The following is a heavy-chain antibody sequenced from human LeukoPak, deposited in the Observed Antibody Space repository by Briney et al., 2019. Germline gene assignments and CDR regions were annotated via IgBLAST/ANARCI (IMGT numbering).Heavy chain of an antibody. CDR2: INPRSGST. CDR1: GYTFTEHY. CDR3: ARGASYYASGSFFP. J-gene: IGHJ5*02. V-gene: IGHV1-2*02. D-gene: IGHD3-10*01. Sequence: ASVKVSCKASGYTFTEHYIHWVRQAPGQGPEWMGWINPRSGSTDNAQNFEGRITLTLETSSNTVSLELRRLTSDDTAVYYCARGASYYASGSFFPWGRGTLVTVSS.